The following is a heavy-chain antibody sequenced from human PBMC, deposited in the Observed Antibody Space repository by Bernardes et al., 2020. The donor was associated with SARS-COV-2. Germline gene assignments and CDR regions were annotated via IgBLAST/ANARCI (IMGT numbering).Heavy chain of an antibody. J-gene: IGHJ6*04. CDR1: GYTFTGYY. Sequence: ASVKVSCKASGYTFTGYYMHWVRQAPGQGLEWMGWINPNSGGTNYAQKFQGRVTMTRDTSISTAYMELSRLRSDDTAVYYCARERRFLEWLFMDVWGKGTTVTVSS. V-gene: IGHV1-2*02. CDR3: ARERRFLEWLFMDV. D-gene: IGHD3-3*01. CDR2: INPNSGGT.